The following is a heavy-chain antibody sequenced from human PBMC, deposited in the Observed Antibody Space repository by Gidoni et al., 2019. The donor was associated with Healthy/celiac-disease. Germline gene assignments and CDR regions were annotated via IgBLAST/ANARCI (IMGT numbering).Heavy chain of an antibody. CDR1: GGYISSSSYY. D-gene: IGHD3-22*01. CDR2: IYYSGST. J-gene: IGHJ4*02. V-gene: IGHV4-39*07. Sequence: QLQLQESGPGLVKPSETLSLTCTVSGGYISSSSYYWGWIRQPPGKGLEWIGSIYYSGSTYYNPSLKSRVTISVDTSKNPFSLKLSSVTAADTAVYYCASFYDSSGYYFPIYFDYWGQGTLVTVSS. CDR3: ASFYDSSGYYFPIYFDY.